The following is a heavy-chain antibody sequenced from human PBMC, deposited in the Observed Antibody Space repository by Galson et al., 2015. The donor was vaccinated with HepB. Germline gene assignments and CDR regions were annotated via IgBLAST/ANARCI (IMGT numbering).Heavy chain of an antibody. CDR1: GGTFSSYA. CDR3: ARGLNIWTTVRNYYYYMDV. V-gene: IGHV1-69*13. Sequence: SVKVSCKASGGTFSSYAISWVRQAPGQGLEWMGGIIPIFGTANYAQKFQGRVTITADESTSTAYMELSSLRSEDTAVYYCARGLNIWTTVRNYYYYMDVWGKGTTVTASS. J-gene: IGHJ6*03. D-gene: IGHD4-11*01. CDR2: IIPIFGTA.